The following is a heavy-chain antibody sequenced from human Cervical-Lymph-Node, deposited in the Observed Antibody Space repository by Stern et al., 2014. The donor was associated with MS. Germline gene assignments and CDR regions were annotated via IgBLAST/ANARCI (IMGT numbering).Heavy chain of an antibody. CDR1: GGSITSYY. CDR3: ARRGQYGSYPLYYYYGMDV. Sequence: QVQLVQSGPGLVKPSETLSLTCTVSGGSITSYYWSWIRQPPGKGLEWIGHVYYSGSTNYNPSLKSRGTISVDTSKNQFSLKLRSVTAADTAVYYCARRGQYGSYPLYYYYGMDVWGQGTTVTVSS. D-gene: IGHD3-10*01. V-gene: IGHV4-59*01. J-gene: IGHJ6*02. CDR2: VYYSGST.